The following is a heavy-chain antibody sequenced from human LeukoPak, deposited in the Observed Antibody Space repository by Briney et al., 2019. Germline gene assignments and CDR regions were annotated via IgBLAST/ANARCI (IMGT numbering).Heavy chain of an antibody. CDR1: GFTFGSYA. Sequence: GGSLRLSCAASGFTFGSYAMHWVRQAPGKGLEWVAVISYDGSNKYYADSVKGRFTISRDNSKNTLYLQMNSLRAEDTAVYYCAREGQSQLVGVLDYWGQGTLVTVSS. CDR3: AREGQSQLVGVLDY. D-gene: IGHD1-26*01. J-gene: IGHJ4*02. V-gene: IGHV3-30-3*01. CDR2: ISYDGSNK.